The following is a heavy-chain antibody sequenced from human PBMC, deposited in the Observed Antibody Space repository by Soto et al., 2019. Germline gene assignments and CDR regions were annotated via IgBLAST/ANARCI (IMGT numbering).Heavy chain of an antibody. D-gene: IGHD3-22*01. J-gene: IGHJ5*01. Sequence: HLVESGGALVQPGGSLTLSCAASGFSFSDYAMSWVRQAPGKGLEWVSSISRTGDSAYYADSVKGRFAISRDRSKNRLSLQMNSIRVEDTAVYYCAKGPDGSGYYHNWFDSWGQGTLITVSS. CDR3: AKGPDGSGYYHNWFDS. CDR2: ISRTGDSA. V-gene: IGHV3-23*04. CDR1: GFSFSDYA.